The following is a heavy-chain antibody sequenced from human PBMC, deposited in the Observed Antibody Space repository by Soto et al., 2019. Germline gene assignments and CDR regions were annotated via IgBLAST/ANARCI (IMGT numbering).Heavy chain of an antibody. V-gene: IGHV3-11*01. D-gene: IGHD3-22*01. CDR2: ISSSGSTI. J-gene: IGHJ3*02. CDR3: AIACRPRDSSGYPSYDAFDI. Sequence: VGSLRLSCAASGFPFSDYYMSWIRQAPGKGLEWVSYISSSGSTIYYADSVKGRFTISRDNAKNSLYLQMHSLRAEDTAVYYCAIACRPRDSSGYPSYDAFDIWGQGTMVTVSS. CDR1: GFPFSDYY.